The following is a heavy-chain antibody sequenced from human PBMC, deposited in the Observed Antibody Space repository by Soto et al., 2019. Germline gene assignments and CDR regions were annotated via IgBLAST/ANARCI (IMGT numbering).Heavy chain of an antibody. CDR1: LYSLTSYW. CDR3: ARVVDYFHY. CDR2: IYPRDSDT. Sequence: PGESLKSSCKASLYSLTSYWIGWVRQMPGQGLQWMGIIYPRDSDTRYSPSFKRQVSISADTFIGTAYLQWSSLKASGIPMYYCARVVDYFHYWVRGTLFNVCS. J-gene: IGHJ4*02. V-gene: IGHV5-51*01.